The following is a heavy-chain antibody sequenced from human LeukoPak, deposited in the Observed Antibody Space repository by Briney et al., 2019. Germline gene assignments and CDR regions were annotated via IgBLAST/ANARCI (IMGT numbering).Heavy chain of an antibody. Sequence: PSETLSLTCTVSGGSISSYYWSWIRQPPGKGLEWIGYIYTSGSTNYNPSLKSRVTISVDTSKNQLSLKLSSVTAADSAVYYCARLTRLSTSPDRYYLDYWGQGTLVTVSS. CDR1: GGSISSYY. V-gene: IGHV4-4*09. J-gene: IGHJ4*02. CDR3: ARLTRLSTSPDRYYLDY. CDR2: IYTSGST. D-gene: IGHD6-6*01.